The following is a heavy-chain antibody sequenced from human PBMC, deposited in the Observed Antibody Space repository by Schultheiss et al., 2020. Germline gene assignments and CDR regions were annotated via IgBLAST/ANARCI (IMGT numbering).Heavy chain of an antibody. D-gene: IGHD3-10*01. CDR1: GDSVSRGGYY. J-gene: IGHJ4*02. CDR2: IYYSGST. Sequence: SETLSLTCTVSGDSVSRGGYYWSWIRQRPGKGLEWIGYIYYSGSTNYNPSLKSRVTISVDKSKNQFSLKLSSVTAADTAVYYCARDRGSGRGFDYWGQGTLVTVSS. CDR3: ARDRGSGRGFDY. V-gene: IGHV4-61*08.